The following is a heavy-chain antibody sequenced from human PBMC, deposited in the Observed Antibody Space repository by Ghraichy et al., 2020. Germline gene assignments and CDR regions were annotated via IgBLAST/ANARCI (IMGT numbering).Heavy chain of an antibody. D-gene: IGHD2-15*01. J-gene: IGHJ4*02. CDR3: VRSNKDGLRHFDY. Sequence: LSLTCAASGFTFSNYNMKWVRQAPGKGLEWVSDISSRSSTIYVDSVKGRFTISRDNAKNTMYLQMISLTVEDTAVYYCVRSNKDGLRHFDYWGQGTLVTISS. V-gene: IGHV3-48*04. CDR2: ISSRSSTI. CDR1: GFTFSNYN.